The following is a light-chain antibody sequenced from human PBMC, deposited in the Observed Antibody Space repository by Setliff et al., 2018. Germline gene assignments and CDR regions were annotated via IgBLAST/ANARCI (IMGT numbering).Light chain of an antibody. J-gene: IGLJ1*01. Sequence: QSALTQPASVSGSPGQSITISCTGTSSDVGGYNYVSWYQQHPGKAPKLMIYDVSNRPSGVSNRFSGSKSGNTASLTISGLQAEDEADYYCSSYTSSSTQAFGTGTKGTVL. CDR2: DVS. CDR3: SSYTSSSTQA. V-gene: IGLV2-14*03. CDR1: SSDVGGYNY.